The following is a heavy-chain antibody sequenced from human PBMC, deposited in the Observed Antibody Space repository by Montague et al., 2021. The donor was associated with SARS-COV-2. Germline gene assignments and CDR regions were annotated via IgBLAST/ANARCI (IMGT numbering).Heavy chain of an antibody. D-gene: IGHD2-15*01. CDR3: ARLTAGYCGGGSFYWGTGLDY. Sequence: TLSLTCTVSGGSISSGGYYWSWLRQHPGKGLEWIGYIYYSGSTYSTPSLKSRVTISADTSKNQFSLKLSSVTAADMAVYYCARLTAGYCGGGSFYWGTGLDYWGQGTLVTVSS. CDR1: GGSISSGGYY. J-gene: IGHJ4*02. CDR2: IYYSGST. V-gene: IGHV4-31*03.